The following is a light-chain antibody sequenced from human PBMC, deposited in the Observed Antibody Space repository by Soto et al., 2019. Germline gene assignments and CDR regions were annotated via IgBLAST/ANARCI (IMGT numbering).Light chain of an antibody. V-gene: IGKV3D-15*01. Sequence: VMTQSPAKLSVSPGEGVTLFCRASQNVATNLAWYQMKPGQAPRLLIYASSTRAAGIPGTFSGSGSGTQFSLTISSVQSEVSAVYYRQQYNHWGLSFAGGT. CDR3: QQYNHWGLS. J-gene: IGKJ4*01. CDR1: QNVATN. CDR2: ASS.